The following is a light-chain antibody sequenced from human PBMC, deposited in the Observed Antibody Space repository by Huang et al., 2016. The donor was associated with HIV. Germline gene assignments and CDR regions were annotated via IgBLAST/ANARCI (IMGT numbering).Light chain of an antibody. CDR3: QQYNKWPPWT. J-gene: IGKJ1*01. CDR2: GAS. V-gene: IGKV3-15*01. CDR1: QSVSTN. Sequence: EIVMTQSPATLSVSPGESATLSCRASQSVSTNLAWYQQKPGQAPRLLIHGASTRATGIPARFSGSGSGTEFTLTITSLQSEDFAVYYCQQYNKWPPWTFGQGTKVEIK.